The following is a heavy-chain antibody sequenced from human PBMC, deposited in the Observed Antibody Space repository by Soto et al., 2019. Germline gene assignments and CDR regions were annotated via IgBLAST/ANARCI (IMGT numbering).Heavy chain of an antibody. CDR1: GYTFTSYA. CDR3: ARQGDRAAFDI. V-gene: IGHV1-3*01. CDR2: INAGNGNT. J-gene: IGHJ3*02. Sequence: ASVKVSCKASGYTFTSYAMHWARQAPGQRLEWMGWINAGNGNTKYSQKFQGRVTITRDTSASTAYMELSSLRSEDTAVYYCARQGDRAAFDIWGQGTMVTVSS. D-gene: IGHD2-21*02.